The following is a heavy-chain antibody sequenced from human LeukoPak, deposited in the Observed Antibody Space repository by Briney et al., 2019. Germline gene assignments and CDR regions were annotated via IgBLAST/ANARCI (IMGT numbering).Heavy chain of an antibody. D-gene: IGHD3-16*02. CDR1: GFTFSSYA. V-gene: IGHV3-30-3*01. Sequence: GGSLRLSCAASGFTFSSYAMHWVRQAPGKGLEWVAVISYDGSNKYYADSVKGRFTISRDNSKNTLYLQMNGLRAEDTAVYYCARAMGLHYDYVWGSYRYTAVDYWGQGTLVTVSS. J-gene: IGHJ4*02. CDR2: ISYDGSNK. CDR3: ARAMGLHYDYVWGSYRYTAVDY.